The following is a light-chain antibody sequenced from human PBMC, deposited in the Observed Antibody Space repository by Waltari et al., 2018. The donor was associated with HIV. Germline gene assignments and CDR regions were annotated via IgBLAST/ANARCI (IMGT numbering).Light chain of an antibody. CDR1: SSNIGSNT. CDR2: SNN. CDR3: AAWDDSLNGPV. Sequence: QSVLTQPPSASGTPGQTVTISWSGSSSNIGSNTVHWYQHRPGTAPKLLIYSNNQRPSGVPDRFSGSKSGTSASLAISGLQSEDEADYYCAAWDDSLNGPVFGGGTKLTVL. V-gene: IGLV1-44*01. J-gene: IGLJ3*02.